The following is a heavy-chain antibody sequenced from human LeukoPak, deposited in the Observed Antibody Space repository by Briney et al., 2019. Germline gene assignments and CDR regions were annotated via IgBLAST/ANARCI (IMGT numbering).Heavy chain of an antibody. Sequence: PGGSLRLSCAASGFSFSNYAMSWVRQAPGKGLEWVSAISGNGGSLYYADSVKGRFTISRDNSKSALYLQVNSLRAEDTAVYYCAERDAYDSSGFSPLFDYWGQGTLVTVSS. J-gene: IGHJ4*02. CDR3: AERDAYDSSGFSPLFDY. V-gene: IGHV3-23*01. D-gene: IGHD3-22*01. CDR1: GFSFSNYA. CDR2: ISGNGGSL.